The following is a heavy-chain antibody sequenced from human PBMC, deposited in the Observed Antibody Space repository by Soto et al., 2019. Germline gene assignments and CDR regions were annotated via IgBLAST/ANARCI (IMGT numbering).Heavy chain of an antibody. J-gene: IGHJ5*02. CDR3: AREIAPYCSGGSCYPGGWFDP. CDR2: ISYDGSNK. D-gene: IGHD2-15*01. CDR1: GFTFSSYA. V-gene: IGHV3-30-3*01. Sequence: GGSLRLSCAASGFTFSSYAMHWVRQAPGKGLEWVAVISYDGSNKYYADSVKGRFTISRDNSKNTLYLQMNSLRAEDTAVYYCAREIAPYCSGGSCYPGGWFDPWGQGTLVTVSS.